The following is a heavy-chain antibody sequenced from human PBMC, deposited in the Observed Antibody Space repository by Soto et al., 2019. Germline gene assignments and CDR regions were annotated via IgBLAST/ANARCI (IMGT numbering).Heavy chain of an antibody. D-gene: IGHD5-12*01. CDR2: IYPGDSET. CDR3: ARLVGAYDSYFDH. J-gene: IGHJ4*02. Sequence: PGESLKISCKASGYDFARTWIGWVRQLPGKGLDWLGIIYPGDSETRYSPSFRGQVTFSVGMSISTAYLQWSSLKTSDIAIYYCARLVGAYDSYFDHWGQGTRVTVSS. V-gene: IGHV5-51*01. CDR1: GYDFARTW.